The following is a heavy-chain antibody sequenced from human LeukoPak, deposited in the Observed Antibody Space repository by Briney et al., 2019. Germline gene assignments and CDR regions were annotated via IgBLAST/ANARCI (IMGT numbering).Heavy chain of an antibody. V-gene: IGHV3-74*01. CDR2: INSDGSST. CDR3: ARVPPGPDSSGFFDY. Sequence: GGSLRLSCAASGFTFSSYWMHWVRQAPGKGLVWVSRINSDGSSTSYADSVKGRFTISRDNAKNTLYLQMNSLRAEDTAVYSCARVPPGPDSSGFFDYWGQGTLVTVSS. J-gene: IGHJ4*02. CDR1: GFTFSSYW. D-gene: IGHD3-22*01.